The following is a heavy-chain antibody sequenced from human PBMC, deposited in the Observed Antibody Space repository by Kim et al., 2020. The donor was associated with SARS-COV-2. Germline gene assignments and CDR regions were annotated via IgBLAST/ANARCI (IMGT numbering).Heavy chain of an antibody. Sequence: SVKVSCKASGGTFSSYAISWVRQAPGQGLEWMGGIIPIFGTANYAQKFQGRVTITADESTSTAYMELSSLRSEDTAVYYCAREYYDYIWGSYRPRGAYYFDYWSQGTLVTVSS. J-gene: IGHJ4*02. V-gene: IGHV1-69*13. CDR1: GGTFSSYA. CDR2: IIPIFGTA. D-gene: IGHD3-16*02. CDR3: AREYYDYIWGSYRPRGAYYFDY.